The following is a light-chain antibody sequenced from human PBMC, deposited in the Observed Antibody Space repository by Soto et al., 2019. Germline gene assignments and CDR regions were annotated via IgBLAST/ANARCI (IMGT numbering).Light chain of an antibody. J-gene: IGKJ5*01. Sequence: EIVMTQSPATLSVSPGERATLSCRARQSVNSNLAWYQQKPGQAPRLLIYGASTRATGIPARFSGSGSGTEFTLTISSLQSEDFAVYYCQQYNNWPSITFGQGIRLEI. CDR3: QQYNNWPSIT. V-gene: IGKV3-15*01. CDR2: GAS. CDR1: QSVNSN.